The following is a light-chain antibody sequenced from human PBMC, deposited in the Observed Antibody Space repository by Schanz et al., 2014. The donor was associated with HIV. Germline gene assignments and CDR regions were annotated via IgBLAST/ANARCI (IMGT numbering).Light chain of an antibody. CDR3: QQSNSFPFT. CDR1: QGVSSW. J-gene: IGKJ3*01. V-gene: IGKV1-12*01. Sequence: DIQMTQSPSSVYVSVGDRVTISCRASQGVSSWLAWYQQKPGKAPKLLISATSTLQPGVPSRFSGSGSGTDFTLTITRLELEDFATYFCQQSNSFPFTFGPGTRIDMK. CDR2: ATS.